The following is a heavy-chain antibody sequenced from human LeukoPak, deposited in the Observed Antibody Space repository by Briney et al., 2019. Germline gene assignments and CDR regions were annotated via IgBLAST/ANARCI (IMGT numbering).Heavy chain of an antibody. J-gene: IGHJ1*01. D-gene: IGHD2-2*01. Sequence: LPGGSLRLSCAASGFTFSSYAMHWVRQAPGKGLEWVAVISYDGSNKYYADSVKGRFTISRDNSKNMLYLQMNSLRAEDTAVCYCARGRGWYCSSTSCQRFAEYFQHWGQGTLVTVSS. CDR3: ARGRGWYCSSTSCQRFAEYFQH. CDR1: GFTFSSYA. CDR2: ISYDGSNK. V-gene: IGHV3-30*04.